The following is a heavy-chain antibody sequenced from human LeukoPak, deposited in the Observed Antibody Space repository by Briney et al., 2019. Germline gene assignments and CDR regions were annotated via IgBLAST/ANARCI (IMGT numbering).Heavy chain of an antibody. CDR2: VSPPGGGT. CDR3: ARDLAWGAFDY. Sequence: PGGSLRLSCAASGFTFSNYAMSWVRQAPGKGLEWLSGVSPPGGGTYYADSVKGRFTISRDDSKNTLSLQMNSLRVEDTAVYHCARDLAWGAFDYWGQGTLVTVSS. J-gene: IGHJ4*02. CDR1: GFTFSNYA. D-gene: IGHD7-27*01. V-gene: IGHV3-23*01.